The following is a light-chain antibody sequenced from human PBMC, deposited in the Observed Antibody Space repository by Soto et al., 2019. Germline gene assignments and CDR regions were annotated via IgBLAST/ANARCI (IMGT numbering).Light chain of an antibody. CDR1: QSVSSN. V-gene: IGKV3-15*01. CDR3: QQYNNWPPKT. CDR2: GAS. J-gene: IGKJ1*01. Sequence: IVMTHSPATLSGSPGERATLSWAASQSVSSNLAWYQQKPGQAPRLLIYGASTRATGIPARFSGSGSGTEFTLTISSLQSEDFAVYYCQQYNNWPPKTFGQGTKVDIK.